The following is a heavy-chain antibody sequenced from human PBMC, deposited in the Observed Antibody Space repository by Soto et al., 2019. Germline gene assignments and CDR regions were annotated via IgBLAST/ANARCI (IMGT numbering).Heavy chain of an antibody. CDR3: ARGSAAPKSLGY. CDR1: GYTFTGYY. D-gene: IGHD2-15*01. Sequence: QVQLVQSGAEVKKPGASVKVSCKASGYTFTGYYMHWVRQAPGQGLEWMGWINPNSGGTNYAQKLQGRVTMTRDTSISTAYMELSRLRSDDTAVYYCARGSAAPKSLGYWGQGTLVTVSS. CDR2: INPNSGGT. V-gene: IGHV1-2*02. J-gene: IGHJ4*02.